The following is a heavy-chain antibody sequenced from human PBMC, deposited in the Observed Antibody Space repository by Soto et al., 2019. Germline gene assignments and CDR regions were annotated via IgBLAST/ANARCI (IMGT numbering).Heavy chain of an antibody. V-gene: IGHV3-30*18. D-gene: IGHD5-18*01. Sequence: PGGSLRLSCAASGFTFSSYGMHWVRQAPGKGLEWVAVISYDGSNKYYADSVKGRFTISRDNSKNTLYLQMNSLRAEDTAVYYCAKDRPTAMVPSYYYYGMDVWGQGTTVTVSS. CDR3: AKDRPTAMVPSYYYYGMDV. J-gene: IGHJ6*02. CDR1: GFTFSSYG. CDR2: ISYDGSNK.